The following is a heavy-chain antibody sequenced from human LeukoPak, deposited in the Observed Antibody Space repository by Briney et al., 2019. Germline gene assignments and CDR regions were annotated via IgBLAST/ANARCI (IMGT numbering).Heavy chain of an antibody. CDR2: ISYDGSNK. CDR3: ARDGRGMIFGPRFDP. D-gene: IGHD1-26*01. V-gene: IGHV3-30-3*01. Sequence: GRSLRLSCAASGFTFSSYAMHWVRQAPGKGLEWVAVISYDGSNKYYADSVKGRFTISRDNSKNTLYLQMNSLRAEDTAVYYCARDGRGMIFGPRFDPWGQGTLVTVSS. J-gene: IGHJ5*02. CDR1: GFTFSSYA.